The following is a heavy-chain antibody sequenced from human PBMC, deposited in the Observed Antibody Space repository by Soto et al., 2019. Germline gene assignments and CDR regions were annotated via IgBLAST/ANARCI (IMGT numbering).Heavy chain of an antibody. CDR1: GFTFSSYA. V-gene: IGHV3-30-3*01. J-gene: IGHJ4*02. CDR3: ARDSAAARPHFDY. Sequence: GGSLRLSCAASGFTFSSYAMHWVRQAPGKGLEWVAVISYDGSNKYYADSVKGRFTISRDNSKNTLYLQMNSLRAEDTAVYYCARDSAAARPHFDYWGQGTLVTVSS. D-gene: IGHD6-6*01. CDR2: ISYDGSNK.